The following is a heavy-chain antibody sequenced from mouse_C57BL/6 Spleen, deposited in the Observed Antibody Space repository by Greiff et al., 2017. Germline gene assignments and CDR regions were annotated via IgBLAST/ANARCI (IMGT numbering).Heavy chain of an antibody. Sequence: EVQLQESGPGLVKPSQSLSLTCSLTGYSITSGYYWNWIRQFPGNKLEWMGYISYDGSNNYNPSLKNRISITRDTSKNQFFLKLNSVTTEDTATYYCARDPRSRGYFDVWGTGTTVTVSS. CDR3: ARDPRSRGYFDV. V-gene: IGHV3-6*01. CDR2: ISYDGSN. J-gene: IGHJ1*03. CDR1: GYSITSGYY.